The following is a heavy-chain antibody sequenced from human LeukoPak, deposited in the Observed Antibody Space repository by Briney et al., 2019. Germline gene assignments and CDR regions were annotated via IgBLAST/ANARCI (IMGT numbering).Heavy chain of an antibody. J-gene: IGHJ4*02. CDR1: GFSFTNAW. D-gene: IGHD1-26*01. CDR2: IKSRTDGGTT. V-gene: IGHV3-15*01. CDR3: ATTVGAMAGMDY. Sequence: PGGSLRLSCAAPGFSFTNAWVTWVRQAPGKGLEWVGHIKSRTDGGTTHYAAPVKGRFTISRDDSRNMVYLQMNSLKTEDTAVYYCATTVGAMAGMDYWGQGALVTVSS.